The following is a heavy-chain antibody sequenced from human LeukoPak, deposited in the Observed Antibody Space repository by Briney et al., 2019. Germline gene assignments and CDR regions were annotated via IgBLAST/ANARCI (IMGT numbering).Heavy chain of an antibody. CDR1: GYTFTGYY. D-gene: IGHD6-19*01. Sequence: ASVKVSCKASGYTFTGYYMRWVRQAPGQGLEWMGWINPNSGGTNYAQKFQGRVTMTRDTSISTAYMELSRLRSDDTAVYYCARFPGIAVAGKDYWGQGTLVTVSS. J-gene: IGHJ4*02. CDR2: INPNSGGT. V-gene: IGHV1-2*02. CDR3: ARFPGIAVAGKDY.